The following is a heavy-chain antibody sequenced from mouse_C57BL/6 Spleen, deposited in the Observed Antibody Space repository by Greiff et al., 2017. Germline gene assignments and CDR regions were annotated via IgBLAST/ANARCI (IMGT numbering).Heavy chain of an antibody. J-gene: IGHJ2*01. CDR2: IHPNSGST. CDR3: ARGGITTLANY. Sequence: QVQLQQSGAELVKPGASVKLSCKASGYTFTSYWMHWVKQRPGQGLEWIGMIHPNSGSTNYNEKFKSKATLTVDKSSSTAYMQLSNLTSEDSAVYYCARGGITTLANYWGQGTTLTVSS. CDR1: GYTFTSYW. D-gene: IGHD1-1*01. V-gene: IGHV1-64*01.